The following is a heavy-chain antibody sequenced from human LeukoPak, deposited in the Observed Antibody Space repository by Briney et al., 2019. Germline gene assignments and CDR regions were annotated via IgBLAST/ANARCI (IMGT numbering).Heavy chain of an antibody. CDR2: IRGSGGGT. CDR3: AKDYSGYECGDY. V-gene: IGHV3-23*01. D-gene: IGHD5-12*01. CDR1: GFTFSSYV. Sequence: GGSLRLSCAASGFTFSSYVMSWVRQAPGKGLDGVSSIRGSGGGTFYADSVKGRFTISRDNSKNTLYLQMNSLRAEDTAVYYCAKDYSGYECGDYWGQGTLVTVSS. J-gene: IGHJ4*02.